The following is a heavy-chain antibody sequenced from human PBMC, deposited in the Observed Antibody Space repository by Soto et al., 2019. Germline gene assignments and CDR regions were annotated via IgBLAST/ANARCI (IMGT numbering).Heavy chain of an antibody. CDR1: TFSLSDYY. V-gene: IGHV3-11*06. Sequence: QVQLVESGGGLVKPGRSLRLSCAASTFSLSDYYMSWIRHAPGRGLEWVAYSSSTTSYTNYADSVKGRFTILRDNAKNSLYLQMKSLRGEDTAVYYCARSSHRGYFFDNWGQGTLVTVSS. CDR2: SSSTTSYT. D-gene: IGHD5-18*01. CDR3: ARSSHRGYFFDN. J-gene: IGHJ4*02.